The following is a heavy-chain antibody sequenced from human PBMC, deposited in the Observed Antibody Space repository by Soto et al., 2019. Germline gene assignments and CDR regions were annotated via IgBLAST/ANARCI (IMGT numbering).Heavy chain of an antibody. CDR3: AREDRQEDYYYYMDV. CDR1: SGSISSSNW. J-gene: IGHJ6*03. CDR2: IYHSGST. V-gene: IGHV4-4*02. Sequence: SETLSLTCAVSSGSISSSNWWSWVRQPPGKGLEWIGEIYHSGSTNYNPSLKSRVTISVDKSKNQFSLKLSSVTAADTAVYYCAREDRQEDYYYYMDVWGKGTTVTVSS.